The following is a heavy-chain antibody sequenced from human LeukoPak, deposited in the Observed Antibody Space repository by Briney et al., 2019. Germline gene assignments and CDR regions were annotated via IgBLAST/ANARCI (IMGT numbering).Heavy chain of an antibody. CDR2: ISAYNGNT. Sequence: GASVKVSCKASGYTFTSYGISWVRQAPGQGLEWMGWISAYNGNTNYAQKFQGRVTMTRDMSTSTVYMELSSLRSEDTAVYYCARVDTAMAHFDYWGQGTLVTVSS. CDR3: ARVDTAMAHFDY. J-gene: IGHJ4*02. D-gene: IGHD5-18*01. CDR1: GYTFTSYG. V-gene: IGHV1-18*01.